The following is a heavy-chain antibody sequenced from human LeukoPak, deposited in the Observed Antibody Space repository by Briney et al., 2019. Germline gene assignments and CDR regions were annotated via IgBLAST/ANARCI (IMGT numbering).Heavy chain of an antibody. V-gene: IGHV3-74*01. Sequence: GGSLRLSCVASGFTFSRYWMHWVRQAPGQGLVWVSGITSDGITTNYADFVKGRFTISRDNAKNTLYLQVDSLRPDDTAVYYCARVASWSEAFDIWGQGTMVIASS. D-gene: IGHD3-3*01. CDR2: ITSDGITT. CDR3: ARVASWSEAFDI. CDR1: GFTFSRYW. J-gene: IGHJ3*02.